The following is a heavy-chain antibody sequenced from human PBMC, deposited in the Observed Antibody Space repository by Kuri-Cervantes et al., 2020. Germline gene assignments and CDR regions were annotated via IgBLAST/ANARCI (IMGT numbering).Heavy chain of an antibody. Sequence: ASVKVSCKASGYTFSNYGITWMRQAPGQGLEWMGWISTYSPDTIYARKFQGRATITTDTSTSTAYMELRSLRSDDTAVYYCARFFVQWLPMGGWFDPWGQGTLVTVSS. CDR1: GYTFSNYG. D-gene: IGHD6-19*01. V-gene: IGHV1-18*01. CDR3: ARFFVQWLPMGGWFDP. CDR2: ISTYSPDT. J-gene: IGHJ5*02.